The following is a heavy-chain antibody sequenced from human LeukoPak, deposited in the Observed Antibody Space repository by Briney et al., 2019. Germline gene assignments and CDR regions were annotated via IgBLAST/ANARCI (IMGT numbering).Heavy chain of an antibody. D-gene: IGHD1-1*01. J-gene: IGHJ3*02. CDR2: IDPNSGGT. Sequence: GASVKVSCKTSGYTFTGYYMHWVRQAPGQGLEWMGWIDPNSGGTTYAQKFQGRVTMTRDTSISTAYMELSRLRSDDTAVYYCTRLATLIDAFDIWGQGTMVTVSS. CDR1: GYTFTGYY. V-gene: IGHV1-2*02. CDR3: TRLATLIDAFDI.